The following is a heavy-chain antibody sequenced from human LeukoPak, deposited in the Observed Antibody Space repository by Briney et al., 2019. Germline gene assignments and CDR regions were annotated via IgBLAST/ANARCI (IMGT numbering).Heavy chain of an antibody. V-gene: IGHV3-11*01. Sequence: GGSLRLSCAASGFTFSDYNMNWVRQAPGKGLEWVSYITNGGSTIHYADSVKGRLTISRDNAKNSLYLQMNSLRAEDTAVYYCARSIGLTGGGVDVWGQGTTVTVSS. CDR3: ARSIGLTGGGVDV. CDR2: ITNGGSTI. D-gene: IGHD3-9*01. J-gene: IGHJ6*02. CDR1: GFTFSDYN.